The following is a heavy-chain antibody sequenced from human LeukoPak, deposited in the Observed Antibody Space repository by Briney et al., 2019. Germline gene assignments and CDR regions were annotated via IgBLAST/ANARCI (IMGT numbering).Heavy chain of an antibody. CDR2: IYSGGST. CDR1: GFTFSSYA. D-gene: IGHD3-22*01. V-gene: IGHV3-53*01. CDR3: ARGEHYYDSSGPEEYYFDY. J-gene: IGHJ4*02. Sequence: PGGSLRLSCAASGFTFSSYAMSWVRQAPGKGLEWVSVIYSGGSTYYADSVKGRFTISRDNSKNTLYLQMNSLRAEDTAVYYCARGEHYYDSSGPEEYYFDYWGQGTLVTVSS.